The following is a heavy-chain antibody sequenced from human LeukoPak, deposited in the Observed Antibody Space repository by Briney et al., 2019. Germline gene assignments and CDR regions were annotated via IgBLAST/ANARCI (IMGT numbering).Heavy chain of an antibody. CDR2: INPSGGST. CDR1: GYTFTSYY. V-gene: IGHV1-46*01. D-gene: IGHD5-18*01. Sequence: ASVKVSCKASGYTFTSYYMHWVRQTPGEGLEWMGIINPSGGSTSYAQKFQGRVTMTRDTSTSTVYMELSSLRSEDTAVYYCAVPIQLWQRRHDYWGQGTLVTVSS. CDR3: AVPIQLWQRRHDY. J-gene: IGHJ4*02.